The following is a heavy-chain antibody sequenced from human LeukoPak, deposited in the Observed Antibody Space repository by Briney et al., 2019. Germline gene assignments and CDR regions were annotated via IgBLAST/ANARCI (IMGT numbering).Heavy chain of an antibody. CDR3: ASSGLGSQYYRDV. Sequence: SVKVSCKASGGTFSSYTISWVRQAPGQGLEWMGRIIPILGIANYAQKFQGRVTITADKSTSTAYMELSTLRSEDTAVYYCASSGLGSQYYRDVWGKGTTVTVSS. D-gene: IGHD3-10*01. J-gene: IGHJ6*03. V-gene: IGHV1-69*02. CDR1: GGTFSSYT. CDR2: IIPILGIA.